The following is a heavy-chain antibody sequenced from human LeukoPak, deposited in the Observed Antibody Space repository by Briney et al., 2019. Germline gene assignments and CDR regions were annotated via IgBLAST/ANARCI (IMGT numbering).Heavy chain of an antibody. CDR3: ARSWNYPNWFDP. CDR2: IYYSGST. CDR1: GGSISSSSYY. D-gene: IGHD1-7*01. V-gene: IGHV4-39*01. Sequence: SETLSLTCTVSGGSISSSSYYWGWIRQPPGKGLEWIGSIYYSGSTYYNPSLKSRVTISVDTSKNQFSLKLSSVTAADTAVYYCARSWNYPNWFDPWGQGTLVTVSS. J-gene: IGHJ5*02.